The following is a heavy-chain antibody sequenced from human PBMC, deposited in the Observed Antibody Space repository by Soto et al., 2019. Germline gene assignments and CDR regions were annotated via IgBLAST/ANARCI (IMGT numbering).Heavy chain of an antibody. Sequence: QLQLQESGPGLVKPSETLSLTCTVSGGSISSSSYYWGWIRQPPGKGLEWIGSIYYSGSTYYNPSLKSRVTISVDTSKNQVSLKLSSVTAADTAVYYCARRLIMITFGGVIVNHFDYWGQGTLVTVSS. D-gene: IGHD3-16*02. CDR3: ARRLIMITFGGVIVNHFDY. V-gene: IGHV4-39*01. CDR1: GGSISSSSYY. J-gene: IGHJ4*02. CDR2: IYYSGST.